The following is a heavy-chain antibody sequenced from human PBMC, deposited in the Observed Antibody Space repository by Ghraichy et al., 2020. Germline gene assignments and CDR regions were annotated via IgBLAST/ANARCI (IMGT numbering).Heavy chain of an antibody. CDR3: AHGAMDKTWFDT. D-gene: IGHD5-18*01. J-gene: IGHJ5*02. Sequence: SGPTLVKPTQTLTLTCTFSGLSLTTSGVGVGWIRQPPGKALEWLALIYWNDDKRYRASLKTRLTITQDTSKNQVVLAMTNMDPVDTATYYCAHGAMDKTWFDTWGQGTLVTVSS. CDR1: GLSLTTSGVG. CDR2: IYWNDDK. V-gene: IGHV2-5*01.